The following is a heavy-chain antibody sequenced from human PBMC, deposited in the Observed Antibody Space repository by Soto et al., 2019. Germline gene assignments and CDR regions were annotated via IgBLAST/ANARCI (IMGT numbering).Heavy chain of an antibody. CDR2: IHHTGST. J-gene: IGHJ4*02. V-gene: IGHV4-4*02. CDR1: GVSISSSNW. Sequence: QVQLQESGPGLVKPSGTLSLTCTVSGVSISSSNWWSWVRQSPGRGLDWIGEIHHTGSTNYNPSLKGRISVSVDKSQNQFSLTLTSVTATDTALYYCARRIRGTTYFAYWGQGTLVTVSS. D-gene: IGHD3-10*01. CDR3: ARRIRGTTYFAY.